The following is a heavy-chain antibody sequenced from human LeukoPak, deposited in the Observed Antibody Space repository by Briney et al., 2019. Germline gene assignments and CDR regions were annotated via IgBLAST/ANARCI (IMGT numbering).Heavy chain of an antibody. CDR1: GYSFTTYW. J-gene: IGHJ4*02. D-gene: IGHD2-15*01. CDR3: ARQVVVAADVDY. CDR2: IYPGDFDT. Sequence: GESLKISCKGSGYSFTTYWIGWVRQMPGKGLEWMGIIYPGDFDTRYSPSFQGQVTISADKSISTAYMQWSSLKASDTAIYYCARQVVVAADVDYWGQGTLVTVSS. V-gene: IGHV5-51*01.